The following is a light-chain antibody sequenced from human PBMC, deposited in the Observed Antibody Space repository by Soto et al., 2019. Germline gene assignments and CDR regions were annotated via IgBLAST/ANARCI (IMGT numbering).Light chain of an antibody. CDR3: QQYNSYSRT. CDR1: QSISSW. J-gene: IGKJ1*01. Sequence: DIQMTQSPSTLSASVGDRVTVTCLASQSISSWLAWYQQIPGKAPKLLIYDASSLESGVPSRFSGSGSGTEFTLTISSLQPDNFATYYCQQYNSYSRTFGQGTKVDIK. CDR2: DAS. V-gene: IGKV1-5*01.